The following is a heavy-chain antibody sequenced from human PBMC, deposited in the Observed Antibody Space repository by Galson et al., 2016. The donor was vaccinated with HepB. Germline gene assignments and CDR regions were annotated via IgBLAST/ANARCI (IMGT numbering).Heavy chain of an antibody. CDR3: TKNWNHAEES. CDR1: GFTFGNYA. Sequence: SLRLSCATSGFTFGNYALSWVRQAPGKGLEWVGYISIETFGGTTEYAASVRGRFTISRDDSQSIAYHQMNSLKTEDTAVYYCTKNWNHAEESWGQGTLVTVSS. D-gene: IGHD1-14*01. J-gene: IGHJ4*02. CDR2: ISIETFGGTT. V-gene: IGHV3-49*04.